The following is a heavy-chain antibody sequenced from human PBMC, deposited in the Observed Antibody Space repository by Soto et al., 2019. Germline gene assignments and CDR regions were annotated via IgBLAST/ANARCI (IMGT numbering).Heavy chain of an antibody. CDR2: IIPIFGTA. CDR3: ARELYYDFWSGYPIQTPFDY. D-gene: IGHD3-3*01. Sequence: SVKVSCKASGCTFSSYAISCVRRAPGQVLEWMGGIIPIFGTANYAQKFQGRVTITADKSTSTAYMELSSLRSEDTAVYYCARELYYDFWSGYPIQTPFDYWGQGTLVTVSS. CDR1: GCTFSSYA. J-gene: IGHJ4*02. V-gene: IGHV1-69*06.